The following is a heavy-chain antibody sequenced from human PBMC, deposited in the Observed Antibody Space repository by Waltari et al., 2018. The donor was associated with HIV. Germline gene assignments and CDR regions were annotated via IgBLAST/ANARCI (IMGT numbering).Heavy chain of an antibody. Sequence: QLQLQESGPGLVKPSETLSLTCTVSGGSVSSSSYFWGWIRQPPGKGLEWVGRIYYAVRAYYNPSRKRRVTISVDTSKNQFSLKVTSVTAADTAVYYCARHALRVGAAYWNFDLWGRGTLVTVSS. CDR3: ARHALRVGAAYWNFDL. CDR2: IYYAVRA. J-gene: IGHJ2*01. D-gene: IGHD1-26*01. CDR1: GGSVSSSSYF. V-gene: IGHV4-39*01.